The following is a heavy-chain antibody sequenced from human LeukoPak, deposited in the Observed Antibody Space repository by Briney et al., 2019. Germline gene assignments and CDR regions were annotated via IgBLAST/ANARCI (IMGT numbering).Heavy chain of an antibody. J-gene: IGHJ4*02. CDR1: GFTFSSFA. Sequence: GGSLRLSCAASGFTFSSFAMHWVRQAPGKGLEWVAVISYDGSNKFYANSVKGRFTISRDNSKTTLYLQMNSLRPEDTAVYYCAKEKQLEPFDYWGQGTLVTVSS. V-gene: IGHV3-30*18. CDR3: AKEKQLEPFDY. D-gene: IGHD1-1*01. CDR2: ISYDGSNK.